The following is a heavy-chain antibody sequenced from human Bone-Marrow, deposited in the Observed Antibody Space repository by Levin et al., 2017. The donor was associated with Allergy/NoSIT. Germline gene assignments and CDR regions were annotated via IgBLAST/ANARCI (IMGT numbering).Heavy chain of an antibody. CDR3: VRGGFCSSIICYALNAFEV. Sequence: GGSLRLSCEASGFSFSNHEMNWVRQVPGKGLEWLSYISSGGDTKYYADSVKGRFTISRDNAKNSLYLQMNSLRADDTGVYYCVRGGFCSSIICYALNAFEVWGQGTVVSVSS. D-gene: IGHD2-2*03. CDR1: GFSFSNHE. J-gene: IGHJ3*01. CDR2: ISSGGDTK. V-gene: IGHV3-48*03.